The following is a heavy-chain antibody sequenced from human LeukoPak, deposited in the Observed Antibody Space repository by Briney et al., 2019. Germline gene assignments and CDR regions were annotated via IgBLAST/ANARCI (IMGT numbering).Heavy chain of an antibody. CDR1: AFIFSGHW. CDR2: IKEDGSER. J-gene: IGHJ4*02. D-gene: IGHD1-1*01. CDR3: AKHSHSWYIGYFEY. V-gene: IGHV3-7*03. Sequence: GGSLRLSCEGSAFIFSGHWVNWVRQTPGKGLEWVASIKEDGSERQYVDSVKGRFSISRDNTKGSLFLQLNSLRAEDTAVYYCAKHSHSWYIGYFEYWGQGTLVTVSS.